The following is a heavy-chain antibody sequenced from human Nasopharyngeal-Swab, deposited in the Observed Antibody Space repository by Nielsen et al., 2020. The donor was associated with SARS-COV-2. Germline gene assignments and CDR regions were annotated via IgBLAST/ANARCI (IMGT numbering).Heavy chain of an antibody. CDR1: GFTFSDYY. D-gene: IGHD4-11*01. CDR3: ARAQLRLQYYGMDV. V-gene: IGHV3-11*01. Sequence: GGSLRLSCAASGFTFSDYYMSWIRQAPGKGLEWVSYISSSGSTIYYADSVKGRFTISRDNAKNSLYPQMNSLRAEDTAVYYCARAQLRLQYYGMDVWGQGTTVTVSS. J-gene: IGHJ6*02. CDR2: ISSSGSTI.